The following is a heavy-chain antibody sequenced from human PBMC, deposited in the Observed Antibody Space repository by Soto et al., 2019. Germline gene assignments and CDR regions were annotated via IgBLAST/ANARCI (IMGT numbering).Heavy chain of an antibody. CDR2: VSGGGEST. J-gene: IGHJ4*02. V-gene: IGHV3-23*01. CDR1: GFSFSSHG. D-gene: IGHD1-7*01. CDR3: AKLKYTWSYEGSVY. Sequence: EVQLLESGGGLVQPGGSLRLSCATSGFSFSSHGMSWVRQAPGKGLEWVSSVSGGGESTAYADFVKGRFTISRDNSKNTLFLQMSSLRADDTAVYYCAKLKYTWSYEGSVYWGQGALVTVSS.